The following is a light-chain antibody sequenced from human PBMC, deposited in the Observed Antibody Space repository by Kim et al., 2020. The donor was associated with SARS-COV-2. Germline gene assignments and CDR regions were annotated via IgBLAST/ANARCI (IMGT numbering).Light chain of an antibody. Sequence: GQSITIPCTETSSDVGGYNYVSWYQQHPGKAPKLMIYDVSNRPSGVSNRFSGSKSGNTASLTISGLQAEDEADYYCSSYTSSSTWVFGGGTQLTVL. CDR1: SSDVGGYNY. CDR2: DVS. CDR3: SSYTSSSTWV. V-gene: IGLV2-14*03. J-gene: IGLJ3*02.